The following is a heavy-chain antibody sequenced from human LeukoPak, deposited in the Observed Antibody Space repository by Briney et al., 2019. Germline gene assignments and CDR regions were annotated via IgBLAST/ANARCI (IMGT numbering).Heavy chain of an antibody. CDR2: INPSGGST. J-gene: IGHJ6*02. CDR3: ARGAYYYGSGSYTYYYYGMDV. Sequence: ASVKVSCKASGYTFTSYYMHWVRQAPGQGLEWMGIINPSGGSTSYAQKSQGRVTMTRDTSTSTVYMELSSLRSEDTAVYYCARGAYYYGSGSYTYYYYGMDVWGQGTTVTVSS. V-gene: IGHV1-46*01. CDR1: GYTFTSYY. D-gene: IGHD3-10*01.